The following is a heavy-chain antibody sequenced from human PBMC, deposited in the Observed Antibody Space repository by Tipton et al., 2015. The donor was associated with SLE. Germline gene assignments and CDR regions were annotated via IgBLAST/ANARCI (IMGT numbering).Heavy chain of an antibody. V-gene: IGHV4-4*08. J-gene: IGHJ3*02. CDR2: VYESGNT. CDR3: ARADFGVPPGAFDI. D-gene: IGHD3-3*01. Sequence: TLSLTCTVSGGSMSSYYWSWIRQPPGKGLEWIVYVYESGNTNYIPSLKSRVTISVDTSKNQFSLRLNSVTAADTAVYYCARADFGVPPGAFDIWGQGTKVTVSS. CDR1: GGSMSSYY.